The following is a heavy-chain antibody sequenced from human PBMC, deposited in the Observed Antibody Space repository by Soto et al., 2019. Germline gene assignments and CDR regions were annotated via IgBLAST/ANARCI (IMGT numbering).Heavy chain of an antibody. J-gene: IGHJ6*02. D-gene: IGHD6-13*01. Sequence: SETLSLTCTVSGGSISSYYWSWIRQPPGKGLEWIGYIYYSGSTNYNPSLKSRVTISVDTSKNQFSLKLSSVTAADTAVYYCARVSSSSWYYHYYYGMDVWGQGTTVTVSS. CDR1: GGSISSYY. CDR2: IYYSGST. CDR3: ARVSSSSWYYHYYYGMDV. V-gene: IGHV4-59*01.